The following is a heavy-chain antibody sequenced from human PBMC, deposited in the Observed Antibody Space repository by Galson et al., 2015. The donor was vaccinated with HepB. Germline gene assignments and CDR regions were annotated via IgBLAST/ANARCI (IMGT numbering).Heavy chain of an antibody. CDR3: ALGSVAAAYFDY. V-gene: IGHV1-69*04. CDR2: IIPILGIA. Sequence: SVKVSCKASGGTFSSYAISWVRQAPGQGLEWMGRIIPILGIANYAQKFQGRVTITADKSTSTAYMELSSLRSEDTAVYYCALGSVAAAYFDYWGQGTLVTVSS. CDR1: GGTFSSYA. D-gene: IGHD6-13*01. J-gene: IGHJ4*02.